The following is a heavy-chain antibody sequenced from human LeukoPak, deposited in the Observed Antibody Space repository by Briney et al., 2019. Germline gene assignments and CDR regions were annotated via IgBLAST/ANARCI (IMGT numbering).Heavy chain of an antibody. CDR1: GFTESINH. Sequence: GGPLSHLCGACGFTESINHKRELPPAPGKGLEWVSVISSGGSTYYADSVKGRFTISRDNSKNTLYLQMNSLRAEDRAVYYCARAIQLWPTPFDYWGQGALVTVSS. D-gene: IGHD5-18*01. J-gene: IGHJ4*02. CDR2: ISSGGST. V-gene: IGHV3-66*01. CDR3: ARAIQLWPTPFDY.